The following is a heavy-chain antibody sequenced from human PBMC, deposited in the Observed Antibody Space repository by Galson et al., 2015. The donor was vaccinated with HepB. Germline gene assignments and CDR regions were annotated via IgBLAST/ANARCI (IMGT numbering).Heavy chain of an antibody. CDR3: ASEGSGEDIVVVPAAGV. CDR2: ISYDGSNK. J-gene: IGHJ6*02. D-gene: IGHD2-2*01. V-gene: IGHV3-30-3*01. Sequence: SLRLSCAASGFTFSSYAMHWVRQAPGKGLEWVAVISYDGSNKYYADSVKGRFTISRDNSKNTLYLQMNSLRAEDTAVYYCASEGSGEDIVVVPAAGVWGQGTTVTSP. CDR1: GFTFSSYA.